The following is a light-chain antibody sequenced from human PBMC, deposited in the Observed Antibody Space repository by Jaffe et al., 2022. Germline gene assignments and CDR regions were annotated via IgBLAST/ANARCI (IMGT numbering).Light chain of an antibody. V-gene: IGKV4-1*01. Sequence: DIVLTQSPDSLAVSLGERASINCKSSQSVLSGPNNKNYLSWYQQKPGHPPKLLIYWASTRESGVPDRFSGSGSGTNFTLTISSLQAEDVAVYYCQQYYGPPRTFGQGTKLEIK. CDR2: WAS. CDR3: QQYYGPPRT. J-gene: IGKJ2*01. CDR1: QSVLSGPNNKNY.